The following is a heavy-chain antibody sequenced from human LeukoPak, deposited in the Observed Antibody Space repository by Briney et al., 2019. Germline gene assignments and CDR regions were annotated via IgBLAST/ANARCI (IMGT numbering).Heavy chain of an antibody. Sequence: GGSLRLSCAASGFTVSSNYMSWVRQAPGKRLEWVSVIYSGGSTYYADSVKGRFTISRDNSKNTLYLQMNSLRAEDTVVYYCAYSSSWRKFDYWGQGTLVTVSS. CDR2: IYSGGST. V-gene: IGHV3-66*01. CDR3: AYSSSWRKFDY. CDR1: GFTVSSNY. J-gene: IGHJ4*02. D-gene: IGHD6-13*01.